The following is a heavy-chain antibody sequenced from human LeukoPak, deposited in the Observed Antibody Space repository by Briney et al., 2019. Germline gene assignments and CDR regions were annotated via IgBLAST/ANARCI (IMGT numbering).Heavy chain of an antibody. CDR2: IYHSGST. Sequence: SETLSLTCAVSGYSISSGYYWGWIRQPPGKGLVWIGSIYHSGSTYYNPSLKSRVTISVDTSKNQFSLKLSSVTAADTAVYYCARSLTMIVVYDYWGQGTLVTVSS. D-gene: IGHD3-22*01. J-gene: IGHJ4*02. CDR1: GYSISSGYY. CDR3: ARSLTMIVVYDY. V-gene: IGHV4-38-2*01.